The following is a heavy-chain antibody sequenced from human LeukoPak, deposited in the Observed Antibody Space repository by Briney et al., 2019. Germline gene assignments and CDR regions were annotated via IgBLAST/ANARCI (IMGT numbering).Heavy chain of an antibody. D-gene: IGHD3-3*01. V-gene: IGHV4-59*08. Sequence: PSETLSLTCTVSGGSISSYYWSWIRQPPGKGLEWIGYIYYSGSTNYNPSLKSRVTISVATSKNQFSLKLSSVTAADTAVYYCARHGRYYDFWSGYYKSHYYYGMDVWGQGTAVTVSS. CDR3: ARHGRYYDFWSGYYKSHYYYGMDV. CDR1: GGSISSYY. J-gene: IGHJ6*02. CDR2: IYYSGST.